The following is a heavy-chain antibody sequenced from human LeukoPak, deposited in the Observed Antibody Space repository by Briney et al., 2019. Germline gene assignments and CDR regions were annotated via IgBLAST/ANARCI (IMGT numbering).Heavy chain of an antibody. CDR2: ISGSGGST. J-gene: IGHJ4*02. CDR1: GFTFSSYG. Sequence: GGSLRLSCAASGFTFSSYGMSWVRQAPGKGLEWVSAISGSGGSTYYADSVKGRFTISRDNSKNTLYLQMNSLRAEDTAVYYCAKNLEDYYGSGSYYGPITFDYWGQGTLVTVSS. D-gene: IGHD3-10*01. CDR3: AKNLEDYYGSGSYYGPITFDY. V-gene: IGHV3-23*01.